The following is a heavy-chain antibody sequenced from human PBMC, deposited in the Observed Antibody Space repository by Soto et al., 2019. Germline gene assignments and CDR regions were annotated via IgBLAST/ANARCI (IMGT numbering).Heavy chain of an antibody. CDR1: GYTFTSYG. Sequence: ASVKVSCKASGYTFTSYGISWVRQAPGQGLEWMGWISAYNGNTNYAQELQGRVTMTTDTSTSTAYMELRSLRSDDTAVYYCARDFVPRVLEWFHWWFDPWGQGTLVTVSS. CDR3: ARDFVPRVLEWFHWWFDP. CDR2: ISAYNGNT. D-gene: IGHD3-3*01. V-gene: IGHV1-18*04. J-gene: IGHJ5*02.